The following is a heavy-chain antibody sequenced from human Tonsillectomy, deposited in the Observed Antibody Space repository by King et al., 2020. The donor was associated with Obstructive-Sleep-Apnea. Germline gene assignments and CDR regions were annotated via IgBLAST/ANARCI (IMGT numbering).Heavy chain of an antibody. V-gene: IGHV5-51*01. Sequence: VQLVESGAEVKKPGESLKISCKGSGFSFSTDGIVWVRQMPGKGLEWMGIIYPGDSHTRYSPSLQGQVTISADKSISTAYLQWSSLKASDTAMYYCARLSFNWNDGRDQYFDYWGQGTLVTVSS. J-gene: IGHJ4*02. CDR1: GFSFSTDG. CDR2: IYPGDSHT. CDR3: ARLSFNWNDGRDQYFDY. D-gene: IGHD1-1*01.